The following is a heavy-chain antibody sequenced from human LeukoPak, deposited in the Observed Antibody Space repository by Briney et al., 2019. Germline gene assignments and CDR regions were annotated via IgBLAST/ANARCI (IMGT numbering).Heavy chain of an antibody. Sequence: ASVKVSCKASGGTFSSYAINWVRQATGRGLEWMGWMNPNSGNTGYAQKFQGRVTMTRNTSISTAYMELSSLRSEDTAVYYCARGVTYYDILTGDWFDPWGQGTLVTVSS. J-gene: IGHJ5*02. CDR2: MNPNSGNT. CDR3: ARGVTYYDILTGDWFDP. CDR1: GGTFSSYA. V-gene: IGHV1-8*02. D-gene: IGHD3-9*01.